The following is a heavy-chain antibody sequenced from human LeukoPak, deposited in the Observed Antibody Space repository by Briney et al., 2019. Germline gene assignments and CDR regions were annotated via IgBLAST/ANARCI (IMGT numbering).Heavy chain of an antibody. CDR2: IKSKTDGGTT. CDR1: GFTFSNAW. D-gene: IGHD2-2*01. V-gene: IGHV3-15*01. Sequence: GGSLRLSCAASGFTFSNAWMSWVRQAPGKGLERVGRIKSKTDGGTTDYAAPVKGRFTISRDDSKNTLYLQMNSLKTEDTAVYYCTTVKRHCSSTSCYGYAFDIWGQGTMVTVSS. J-gene: IGHJ3*02. CDR3: TTVKRHCSSTSCYGYAFDI.